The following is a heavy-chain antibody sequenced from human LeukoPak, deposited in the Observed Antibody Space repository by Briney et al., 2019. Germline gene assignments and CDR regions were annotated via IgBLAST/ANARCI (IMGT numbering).Heavy chain of an antibody. CDR3: ARGGYSSGWSLNNWFDP. D-gene: IGHD6-19*01. J-gene: IGHJ5*02. Sequence: GASVKVSCKASGYTFTGYYMHWVRQAPGQGLEWMGWINPNSGGTNYAQKFQGRVSMTGDTSISTSYMELSRLRSDDTAVYYCARGGYSSGWSLNNWFDPWGQGTLVTVSS. V-gene: IGHV1-2*02. CDR1: GYTFTGYY. CDR2: INPNSGGT.